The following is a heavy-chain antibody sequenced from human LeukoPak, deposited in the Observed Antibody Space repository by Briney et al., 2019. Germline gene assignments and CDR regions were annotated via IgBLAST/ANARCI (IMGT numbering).Heavy chain of an antibody. CDR3: ARSNTYYYGSGSYYGY. V-gene: IGHV3-48*03. Sequence: GGSLRLSCAASGFTFSSYEMNWVRQAPGKGLEWVSYISSSGSTIYYADSVKGRFTISRDNAKNSLYLQMNSLRAEDTAVYYCARSNTYYYGSGSYYGYWGQGTLVTVSS. CDR2: ISSSGSTI. D-gene: IGHD3-10*01. CDR1: GFTFSSYE. J-gene: IGHJ4*02.